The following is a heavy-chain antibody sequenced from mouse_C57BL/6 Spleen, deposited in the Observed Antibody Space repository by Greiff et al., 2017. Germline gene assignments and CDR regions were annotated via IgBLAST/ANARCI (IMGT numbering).Heavy chain of an antibody. D-gene: IGHD1-1*01. Sequence: QVQLKESGPGLVAPSQSLSITCTVSGFSLTSYGVSWVRQPPGKGLEWLGVIWGDRSTNYHLALISRRSIRKDNSKCQVVLKLHRLQTDDTATYYCAELDITTVPYFGYWGQGTTLTASS. J-gene: IGHJ2*01. CDR2: IWGDRST. CDR3: AELDITTVPYFGY. CDR1: GFSLTSYG. V-gene: IGHV2-3*01.